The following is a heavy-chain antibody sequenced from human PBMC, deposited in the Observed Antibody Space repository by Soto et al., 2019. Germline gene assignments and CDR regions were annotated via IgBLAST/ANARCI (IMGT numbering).Heavy chain of an antibody. V-gene: IGHV4-34*01. CDR1: GGSFSGYY. Sequence: SETLSLTCAVYGGSFSGYYWSWVRQPPGKGLEWIGEINHSGSTNYNPSLKSRVTISVDTSKNQFSLKLSSVTAADTAVYYCARGSVFSGSTWFDPWGQGTLVTVSS. J-gene: IGHJ5*02. CDR3: ARGSVFSGSTWFDP. D-gene: IGHD6-19*01. CDR2: INHSGST.